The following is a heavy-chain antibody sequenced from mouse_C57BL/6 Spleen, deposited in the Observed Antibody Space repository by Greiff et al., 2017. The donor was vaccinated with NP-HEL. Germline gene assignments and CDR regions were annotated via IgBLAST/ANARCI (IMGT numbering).Heavy chain of an antibody. V-gene: IGHV1-53*01. CDR2: INPSNGGT. Sequence: QFQLQQPGTELVKPGASVKLSCKASGYTFTSYWMHWVKQRPGQGLEWIGNINPSNGGTNYNEKFKSKATLTVDKSSSTAYMQLSSLTSGDSAVYYCARGFYYDYDSFAYWGQGTLVTVSA. CDR1: GYTFTSYW. CDR3: ARGFYYDYDSFAY. D-gene: IGHD2-4*01. J-gene: IGHJ3*01.